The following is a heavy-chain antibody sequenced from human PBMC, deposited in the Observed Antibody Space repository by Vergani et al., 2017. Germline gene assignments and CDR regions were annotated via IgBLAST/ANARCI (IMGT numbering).Heavy chain of an antibody. CDR1: GGSFFNSRYY. Sequence: QVQLHESGPGLVKPSQTLSLTCSVTGGSFFNSRYYWGWIRQPPGKGLEWIGSMDYNGRAYYTPSLRRRVAISIDTSKMQFSLKLYSLTAADTAAYFCARGGLPDAFDIWGQGTLVTVSS. V-gene: IGHV4-39*01. CDR3: ARGGLPDAFDI. D-gene: IGHD3-16*01. CDR2: MDYNGRA. J-gene: IGHJ3*02.